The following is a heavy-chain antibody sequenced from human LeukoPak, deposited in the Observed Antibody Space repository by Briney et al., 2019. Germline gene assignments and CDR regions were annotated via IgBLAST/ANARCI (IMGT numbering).Heavy chain of an antibody. Sequence: SVKVSCKASGGTSSSYAISWVRQAPGQGLEWMGRITPAFGTPNYAQNFQGRVTITTDESRTTAYVELRSLRSEDTAVYYCVRMKYYDLWSGDDYWGQGTLVTVSS. CDR1: GGTSSSYA. J-gene: IGHJ4*02. CDR3: VRMKYYDLWSGDDY. D-gene: IGHD3-3*01. CDR2: ITPAFGTP. V-gene: IGHV1-69*05.